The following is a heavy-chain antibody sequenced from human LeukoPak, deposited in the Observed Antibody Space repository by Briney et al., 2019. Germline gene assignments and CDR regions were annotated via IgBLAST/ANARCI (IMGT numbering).Heavy chain of an antibody. V-gene: IGHV3-9*01. J-gene: IGHJ4*02. CDR3: ATYITGFDY. Sequence: GGSLRLSCAASGFTFEHYAIHWVRQAPGKGLEWVSGISWNSGHIGYADSVKGRFTISRANAKNSLYLQINSLRAEDTAVYYCATYITGFDYWGQGTLVTVSS. CDR1: GFTFEHYA. D-gene: IGHD1-14*01. CDR2: ISWNSGHI.